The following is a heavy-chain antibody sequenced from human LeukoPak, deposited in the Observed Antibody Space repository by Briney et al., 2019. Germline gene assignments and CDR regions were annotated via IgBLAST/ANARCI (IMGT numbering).Heavy chain of an antibody. CDR2: IYRGGST. V-gene: IGHV3-66*01. Sequence: GGSLRLSCAASGFTVSNNYMSWVRQAPGKGLDWVSIIYRGGSTYYADSVKDRFTISRDNSENTVYLQMNSLRVEDTAVYYCAGSYVSRSFDYWGQGTLVTVSS. CDR3: AGSYVSRSFDY. J-gene: IGHJ4*02. D-gene: IGHD3-16*01. CDR1: GFTVSNNY.